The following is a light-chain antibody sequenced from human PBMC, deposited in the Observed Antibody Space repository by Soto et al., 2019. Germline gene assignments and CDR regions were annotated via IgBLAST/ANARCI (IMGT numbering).Light chain of an antibody. V-gene: IGLV2-14*01. CDR1: SSDVGSYDF. Sequence: QSALTQPTSVSGSPGQSITIPCTGTSSDVGSYDFVSWFQQHPGKAPKLLIYEVTNRPSGISYRFSGSKSGNTASLTISGLQAEDEADYYCSSFTTTNTWVFGGGTKLTVL. J-gene: IGLJ3*02. CDR3: SSFTTTNTWV. CDR2: EVT.